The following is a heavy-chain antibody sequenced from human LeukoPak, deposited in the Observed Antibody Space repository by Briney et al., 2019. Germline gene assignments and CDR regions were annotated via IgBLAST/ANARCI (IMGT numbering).Heavy chain of an antibody. J-gene: IGHJ4*02. CDR2: IYYSGST. D-gene: IGHD3-9*01. Sequence: PSETLSLTCTVSGGSLSSSSFYWGWIRQPPGKGLEWIGSIYYSGSTYYNPSLKGRVTISVDTSKNQFSLKLSFVTAADTSVYYCVRQENDVLTGYYLNYWGQGTLVTVSS. V-gene: IGHV4-39*01. CDR1: GGSLSSSSFY. CDR3: VRQENDVLTGYYLNY.